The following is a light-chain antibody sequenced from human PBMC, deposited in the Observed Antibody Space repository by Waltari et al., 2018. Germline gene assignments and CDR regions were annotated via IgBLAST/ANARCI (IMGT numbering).Light chain of an antibody. CDR3: QQRSNWPPAVT. CDR1: QSISSY. CDR2: DAS. Sequence: EIVLTQSPATLTLSPGERPTLSCRASQSISSYFAWYQQKPGQAPRLLIYDASTRATGIPARFSGSGSGTEFTLTISSLEPEDFAVYYCQQRSNWPPAVTFGGGTKVEIK. V-gene: IGKV3-11*01. J-gene: IGKJ4*01.